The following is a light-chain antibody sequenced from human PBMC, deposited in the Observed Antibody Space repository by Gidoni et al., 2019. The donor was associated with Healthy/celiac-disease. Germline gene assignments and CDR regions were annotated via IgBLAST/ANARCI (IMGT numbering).Light chain of an antibody. CDR1: QRVSSY. J-gene: IGKJ1*01. CDR2: DAS. CDR3: QQRSNWPPWT. Sequence: EIGLTQSPATLSLSPGERATLSCRASQRVSSYLAWYQQKPGQAPRLLIYDASNRATGIPARFSGSGSGTDFTLTISSLEPEDFAVYYCQQRSNWPPWTFGQGTKVEIK. V-gene: IGKV3-11*01.